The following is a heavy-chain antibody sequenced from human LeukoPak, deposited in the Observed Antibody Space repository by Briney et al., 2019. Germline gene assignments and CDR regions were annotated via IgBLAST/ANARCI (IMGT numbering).Heavy chain of an antibody. Sequence: SETLSLTCTVSGGSISSSSYYWGWIRQPPGKGLEWIGSIYYSGSTYYNPSLKSRVTISVDTSKNQFSLKLSSVTAADTAVYHCASPEGGYWGQGTLVTVSS. CDR2: IYYSGST. CDR3: ASPEGGY. CDR1: GGSISSSSYY. V-gene: IGHV4-39*07. D-gene: IGHD1-26*01. J-gene: IGHJ4*02.